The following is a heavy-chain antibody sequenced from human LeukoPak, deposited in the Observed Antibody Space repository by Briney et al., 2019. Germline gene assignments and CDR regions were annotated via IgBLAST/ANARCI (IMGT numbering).Heavy chain of an antibody. D-gene: IGHD3-22*01. Sequence: ASVKVSCTASGYTFTSYDINWVRQAPGQGLQWMGWMNPNSGNTGYAQKFQGRVTMTRNTSISTAYMELSSLRSEDTAVYYCAMQRTYYYDSSGYRHRYFDYWGRGTLVTVSS. CDR1: GYTFTSYD. CDR2: MNPNSGNT. V-gene: IGHV1-8*01. CDR3: AMQRTYYYDSSGYRHRYFDY. J-gene: IGHJ4*02.